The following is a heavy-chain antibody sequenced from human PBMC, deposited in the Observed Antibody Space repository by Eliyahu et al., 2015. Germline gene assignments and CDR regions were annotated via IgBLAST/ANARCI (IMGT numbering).Heavy chain of an antibody. J-gene: IGHJ2*01. Sequence: QVTLKESGPVLVXPTETXTLTCTXSGFXXSNARMGVSXIRQPPGKALEWLAHIFSNDEKSYSTSLKSRLTISKDTSKSQVVLTMTNMDPVDTATYYCARILPSTVGWYFDLWGRGTLVTVSS. CDR3: ARILPSTVGWYFDL. V-gene: IGHV2-26*01. CDR2: IFSNDEK. D-gene: IGHD4-11*01. CDR1: GFXXSNARMG.